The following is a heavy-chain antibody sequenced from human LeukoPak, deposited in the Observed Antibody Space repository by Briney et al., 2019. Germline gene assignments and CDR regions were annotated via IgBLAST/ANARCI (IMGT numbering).Heavy chain of an antibody. CDR3: ARGLPYYYDSSGYYPTYFDD. D-gene: IGHD3-22*01. CDR2: INHSGST. J-gene: IGHJ4*02. V-gene: IGHV4-34*01. CDR1: GGSFSDYY. Sequence: SETLSLTCAVYGGSFSDYYWSWIRQPPGKGLEWIGEINHSGSTNYKPSLKSRVTISVDTSKNHFSLKLSSVTAADTAVYYCARGLPYYYDSSGYYPTYFDDWGQGTLVTVSS.